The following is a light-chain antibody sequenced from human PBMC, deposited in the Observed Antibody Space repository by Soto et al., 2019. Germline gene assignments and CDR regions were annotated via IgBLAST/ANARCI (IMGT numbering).Light chain of an antibody. V-gene: IGLV7-46*01. CDR3: CLSYSGVVV. Sequence: QAVVTHEPSLTVSPRGTVTRTCGSSTGPVTSTNYPYWFQQKPGQAPRTLIYDTNNRHSWTPARFSGSLLGDKGALTLSGAQPEDEAEYFCCLSYSGVVVFGGGTKLTVL. J-gene: IGLJ3*02. CDR2: DTN. CDR1: TGPVTSTNY.